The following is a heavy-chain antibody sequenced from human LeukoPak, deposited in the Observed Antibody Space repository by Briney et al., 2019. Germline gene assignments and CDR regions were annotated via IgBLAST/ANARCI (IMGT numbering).Heavy chain of an antibody. J-gene: IGHJ4*02. D-gene: IGHD3-10*01. Sequence: TGGSLRLSCAASGFTFSNALMSWVRQAPGKGLEWVGRIKRKSDGGTPDNAAPVKGRFTISRDDSKNTLYLQMNSLKTEDTAVYYCATDLGGYYSGSGTYWGSLDYWGQGTVVTVSS. CDR3: ATDLGGYYSGSGTYWGSLDY. CDR1: GFTFSNAL. V-gene: IGHV3-15*01. CDR2: IKRKSDGGTP.